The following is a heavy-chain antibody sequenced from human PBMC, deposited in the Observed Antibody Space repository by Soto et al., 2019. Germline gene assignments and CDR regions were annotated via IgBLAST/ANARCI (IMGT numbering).Heavy chain of an antibody. J-gene: IGHJ4*02. CDR2: ISGSGGST. CDR1: GITFGSRA. Sequence: EVQLLESGGDLIQPGGSLRLSCVASGITFGSRAMSWVRQAPGEGLEWVSAISGSGGSTYYADSVKGRFTISRDNSKNTLYLQMNSLRAEDTAVYYCAKEGVYDFWSGYYTELDYWGQGTLVTVSS. V-gene: IGHV3-23*01. CDR3: AKEGVYDFWSGYYTELDY. D-gene: IGHD3-3*01.